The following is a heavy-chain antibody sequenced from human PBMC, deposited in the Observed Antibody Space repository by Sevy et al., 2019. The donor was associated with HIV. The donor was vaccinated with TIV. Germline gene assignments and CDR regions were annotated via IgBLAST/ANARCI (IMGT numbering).Heavy chain of an antibody. CDR2: ISGSGDAI. V-gene: IGHV3-11*01. J-gene: IGHJ6*02. D-gene: IGHD4-17*01. CDR1: GFTLSDYY. Sequence: GGSLRLSCAGSGFTLSDYYMSWIRQAPGKGLQWISYISGSGDAIYYADSVKGRFTIFRDNAKNSVYLQMNSLRAEDKAVYYCARDHVNDGDLRDYYCLAIDVWGQGTTVTVSS. CDR3: ARDHVNDGDLRDYYCLAIDV.